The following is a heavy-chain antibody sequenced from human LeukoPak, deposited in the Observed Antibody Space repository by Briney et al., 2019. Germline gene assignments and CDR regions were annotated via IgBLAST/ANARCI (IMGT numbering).Heavy chain of an antibody. Sequence: ASVKASCKTSGYTFTTYPMHWVRQAPGQKLEWMGWINAGNGDTKYSQKFQGRVTVTRDTSPTAVYMELSSLRSEDTAVYYCARAYNWNDRFDYWGQGTLVTVSS. CDR3: ARAYNWNDRFDY. J-gene: IGHJ4*02. V-gene: IGHV1-3*01. D-gene: IGHD1-20*01. CDR2: INAGNGDT. CDR1: GYTFTTYP.